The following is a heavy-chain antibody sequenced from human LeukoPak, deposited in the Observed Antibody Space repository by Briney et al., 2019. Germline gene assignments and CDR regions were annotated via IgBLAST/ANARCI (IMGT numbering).Heavy chain of an antibody. Sequence: PSETLSLTCAVYGGSFSGYYWSWIRQPPGKGLEWIGEINHSGSTNYNPSLKSRVTISVDTSKNQFSLKLSSVTAGDTAVYYCARGRGSSSYDYWGQGTLVTVSS. CDR1: GGSFSGYY. D-gene: IGHD6-13*01. V-gene: IGHV4-34*01. CDR3: ARGRGSSSYDY. J-gene: IGHJ4*02. CDR2: INHSGST.